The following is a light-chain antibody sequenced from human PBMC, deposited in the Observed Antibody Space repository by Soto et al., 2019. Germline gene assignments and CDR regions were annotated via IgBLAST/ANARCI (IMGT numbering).Light chain of an antibody. CDR2: DAD. J-gene: IGKJ1*01. CDR3: QHRFNWPWT. Sequence: DTVLTQSPGTLSLSPGETATLTCSASHSVSSTFLAWYQRKPGRAPTLLIYDADTRATGIPDRFSGSGFGTHVTLTISSLEPEDFAVYYCQHRFNWPWTFGQGTKVDIK. V-gene: IGKV3D-20*02. CDR1: HSVSSTF.